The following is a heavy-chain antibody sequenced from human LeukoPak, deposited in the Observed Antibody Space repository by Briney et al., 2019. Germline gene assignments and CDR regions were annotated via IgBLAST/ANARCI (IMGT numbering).Heavy chain of an antibody. J-gene: IGHJ3*02. CDR3: ARDPSFLKVAMDDDGFDI. D-gene: IGHD6-19*01. CDR1: GFTFSTHT. V-gene: IGHV3-23*01. CDR2: IGRGGGGI. Sequence: GGSLRLSCVASGFTFSTHTMYWVRLAPGKGLEWVSIIGRGGGGIHYTDSVRGRFTISRDNAKNTLSLQMNSLRAEDTAVYYCARDPSFLKVAMDDDGFDIWGQGTMVTVSS.